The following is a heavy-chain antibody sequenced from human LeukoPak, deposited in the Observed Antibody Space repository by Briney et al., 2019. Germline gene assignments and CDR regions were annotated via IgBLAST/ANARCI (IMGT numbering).Heavy chain of an antibody. J-gene: IGHJ4*02. D-gene: IGHD5-12*01. Sequence: GGSLRLSCAASGFTFDDYGMSWVRQAPGKGLEWVSGINWNGGITDYADSVKGRFTISRDNAKNSLYLQMNSLRAEDTALYYCARDRGIVATIDYFDYWRQGTLVTVSS. V-gene: IGHV3-20*04. CDR1: GFTFDDYG. CDR3: ARDRGIVATIDYFDY. CDR2: INWNGGIT.